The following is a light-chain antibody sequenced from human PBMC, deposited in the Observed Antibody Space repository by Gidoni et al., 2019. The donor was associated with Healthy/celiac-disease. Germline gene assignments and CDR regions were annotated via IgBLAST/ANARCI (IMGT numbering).Light chain of an antibody. Sequence: EILFTQSPATLSLSPGERATLSCRASQSVSSYLAWYQQKPGQAPRLLIYDASNRATGIPARFSGSGSGTDFSLTISSLEPEDFAVYYCQQRSNWPTWTFGQGTKVEIK. CDR1: QSVSSY. V-gene: IGKV3-11*01. CDR3: QQRSNWPTWT. CDR2: DAS. J-gene: IGKJ1*01.